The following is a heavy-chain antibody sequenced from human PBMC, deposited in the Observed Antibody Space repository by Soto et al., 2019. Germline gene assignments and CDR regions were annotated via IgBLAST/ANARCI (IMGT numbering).Heavy chain of an antibody. D-gene: IGHD5-18*01. CDR3: ERGGDIYGYGEYYYCGMDV. CDR1: GFGVSNNY. V-gene: IGHV3-66*01. Sequence: EVQLVESGGGLVQPGGSLRLSCAASGFGVSNNYMSWVRQAPGKGLEWVSAINSGGNTYYADSVKGRFTISRDNSKNTVVLRSNSVGAEDTAVYYCERGGDIYGYGEYYYCGMDVGGQGTTVTVSS. CDR2: INSGGNT. J-gene: IGHJ6*02.